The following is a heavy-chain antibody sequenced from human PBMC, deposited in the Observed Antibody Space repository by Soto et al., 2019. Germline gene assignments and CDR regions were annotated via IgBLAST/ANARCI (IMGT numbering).Heavy chain of an antibody. Sequence: HLQLQESGSGLVKPSQTLSLTCAVSGGSISSGGYSWSWNRQPPGKGLEWIGYIYHSGSTYYNPSLKSRVITLIERPKNQFSLKLSSVTAADTAVYYWARVPDYLGQGTLGTVSS. CDR3: ARVPDY. V-gene: IGHV4-30-2*01. CDR1: GGSISSGGYS. J-gene: IGHJ4*02. CDR2: IYHSGST.